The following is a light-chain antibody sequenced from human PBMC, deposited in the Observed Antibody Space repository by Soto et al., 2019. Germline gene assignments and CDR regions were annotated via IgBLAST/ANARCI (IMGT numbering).Light chain of an antibody. CDR3: LQHYSWPWT. V-gene: IGKV3-15*01. CDR1: QTVRNN. Sequence: EIVLTQSPGTLSLSPGERATLSCRASQTVRNNYLDWFHQKPGQAPRLVLLRIFTRAIGVPARFSGSGSETEFTLTISGLQSEDSGVYYCLQHYSWPWTFGQGTKVDNK. CDR2: RIF. J-gene: IGKJ1*01.